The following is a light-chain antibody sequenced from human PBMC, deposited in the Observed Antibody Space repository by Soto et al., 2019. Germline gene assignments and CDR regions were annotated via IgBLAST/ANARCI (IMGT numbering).Light chain of an antibody. CDR1: SSNIGAGYV. CDR2: GNS. Sequence: QSVLTQPPSVSGAPGQRVTISCTGSSSNIGAGYVHWYQQLPGTAPKLLIYGNSNRPSGVPDRFSGSKSGTSASLAITGLQAEDEADYHCQSYDSGLSGSVFGGGTKLTVL. V-gene: IGLV1-40*01. CDR3: QSYDSGLSGSV. J-gene: IGLJ3*02.